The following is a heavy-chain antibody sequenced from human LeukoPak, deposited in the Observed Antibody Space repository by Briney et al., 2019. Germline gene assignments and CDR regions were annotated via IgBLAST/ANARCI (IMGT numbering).Heavy chain of an antibody. V-gene: IGHV3-48*01. D-gene: IGHD3-10*01. CDR1: GFTFSSYS. CDR3: ARLWFGELSSHFDY. CDR2: ISSSSSTI. Sequence: GGSLRLSCVASGFTFSSYSMNWVRQAPGKGLEWVSYISSSSSTIYYADSVKGRFTISRDNAKNSLYLQMNSLRAEDTAVYYCARLWFGELSSHFDYWGQGTLVTVSS. J-gene: IGHJ4*02.